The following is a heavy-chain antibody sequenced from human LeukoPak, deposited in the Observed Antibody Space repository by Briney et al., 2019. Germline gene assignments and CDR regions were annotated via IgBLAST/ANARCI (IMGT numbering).Heavy chain of an antibody. CDR3: ARDRGYGSGSYFYFDY. CDR1: GYTFADYY. Sequence: GASVKVSCKASGYTFADYYIHWVRQAPGQGLEWMGWINPNSGGTNYPQKFQGRVTMTRDTSISTAYMGLSRLRSDDTAMYYCARDRGYGSGSYFYFDYWGQGTLVTVSS. V-gene: IGHV1-2*02. D-gene: IGHD3-10*01. CDR2: INPNSGGT. J-gene: IGHJ4*02.